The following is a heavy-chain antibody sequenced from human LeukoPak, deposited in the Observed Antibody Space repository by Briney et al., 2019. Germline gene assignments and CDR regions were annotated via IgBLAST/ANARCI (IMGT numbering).Heavy chain of an antibody. CDR3: ARKGVEGGSWYLDY. D-gene: IGHD6-13*01. CDR1: GGSISSYY. V-gene: IGHV4-59*01. Sequence: SETLSLTCTVSGGSISSYYWSWIRQPPGKGLEWIGYIYYSGSTNYNPSLKSRVTISVDTSKNQFSLKLSSVTAADTAVYYCARKGVEGGSWYLDYWGQGTLVTVSS. J-gene: IGHJ4*02. CDR2: IYYSGST.